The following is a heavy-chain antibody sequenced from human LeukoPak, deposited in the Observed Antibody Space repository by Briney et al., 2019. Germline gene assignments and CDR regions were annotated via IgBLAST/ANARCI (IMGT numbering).Heavy chain of an antibody. CDR1: GFTFSSYS. CDR2: ISSSSSYI. J-gene: IGHJ4*02. D-gene: IGHD3-22*01. CDR3: ARVATAKYYYDSSGLYPGY. Sequence: PGGSLRLSCAASGFTFSSYSMNWVRQAPGKGLEWVSSISSSSSYIYYADSVKGRFTISRDNAKNSLYLQMNSLRAEDTAVYYCARVATAKYYYDSSGLYPGYWGQGTLVTVSS. V-gene: IGHV3-21*01.